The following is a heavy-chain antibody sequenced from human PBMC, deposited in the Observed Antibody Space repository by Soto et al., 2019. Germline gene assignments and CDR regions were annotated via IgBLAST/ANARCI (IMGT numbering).Heavy chain of an antibody. CDR2: IFYSGST. J-gene: IGHJ5*02. CDR3: ARSRWFGELLQHTWFDP. CDR1: GGSINTYY. V-gene: IGHV4-59*01. D-gene: IGHD3-10*01. Sequence: PSETLSLTCSVSGGSINTYYWSWIRQPPGKGLEWIGYIFYSGSTNYNPSLKSRVTISVDTSKNEFSLSLSSVTASDTAVYYCARSRWFGELLQHTWFDPWGQGTLVTVSS.